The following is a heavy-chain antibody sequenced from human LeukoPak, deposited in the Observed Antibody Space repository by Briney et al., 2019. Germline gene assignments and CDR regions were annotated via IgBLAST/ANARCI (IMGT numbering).Heavy chain of an antibody. V-gene: IGHV1-24*01. CDR1: GYTLTELS. D-gene: IGHD1-26*01. Sequence: ASVKVSCKVSGYTLTELSMHWVRQTPGKGLEWMGGFDPEDGETIYAQKFQGRVTMTEDTSTDTAYMEVSSLRPEDTALYYCTILVGATHFDYWGQGTLVTVSS. J-gene: IGHJ4*02. CDR3: TILVGATHFDY. CDR2: FDPEDGET.